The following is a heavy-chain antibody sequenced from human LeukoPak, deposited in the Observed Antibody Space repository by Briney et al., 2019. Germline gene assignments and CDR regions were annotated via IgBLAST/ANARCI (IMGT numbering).Heavy chain of an antibody. CDR2: IYPRGST. Sequence: SETLSLTCAVSGGSISSGSYSWSWLRQPPGKDLVWFGYIYPRGSTYYNPSLKSRVILSLDKSANQFSLNLSSVTAADTAVYYCARFSPRAMGNYLDFWGQGTLVTVSS. CDR1: GGSISSGSYS. D-gene: IGHD7-27*01. J-gene: IGHJ4*02. V-gene: IGHV4-30-2*01. CDR3: ARFSPRAMGNYLDF.